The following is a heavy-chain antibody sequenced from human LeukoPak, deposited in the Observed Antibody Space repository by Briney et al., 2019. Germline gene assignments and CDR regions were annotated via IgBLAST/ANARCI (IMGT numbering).Heavy chain of an antibody. CDR2: ISYDGSNK. V-gene: IGHV3-30-3*01. D-gene: IGHD3-16*01. J-gene: IGHJ4*02. CDR1: GFTFSSYA. Sequence: PGRSLRLSCAASGFTFSSYAMHWVRQAPGKGLEWVAVISYDGSNKYYADSVKGRFTISRDNSKNTLYLQMNSLRAEDTAVYYCVGTGGIDYWGQGTLVTVSS. CDR3: VGTGGIDY.